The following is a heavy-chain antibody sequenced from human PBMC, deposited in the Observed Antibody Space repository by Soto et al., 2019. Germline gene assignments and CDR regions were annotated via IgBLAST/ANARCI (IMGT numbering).Heavy chain of an antibody. D-gene: IGHD3-3*01. CDR1: GFTFSSYS. J-gene: IGHJ6*02. CDR2: ISSSNSYI. V-gene: IGHV3-21*01. CDR3: AGFLEWLLGYYYYYGMDV. Sequence: KTGGSLRLSCAASGFTFSSYSMNWVRQAPGKGLEWVSSISSSNSYIYYADSVKGRFTISRDNAKNSLYLQMNSLRAEDTAVYYCAGFLEWLLGYYYYYGMDVWGQGTTVTVS.